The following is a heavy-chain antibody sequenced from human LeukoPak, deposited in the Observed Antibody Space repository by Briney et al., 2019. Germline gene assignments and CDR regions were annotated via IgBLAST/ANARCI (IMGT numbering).Heavy chain of an antibody. J-gene: IGHJ4*02. D-gene: IGHD3-9*01. CDR3: ARGVVRYFDY. Sequence: PGGSLRLSCAASGFNFNNFAMSWVRQAPGKRLEWVSTISSSGTTTFYADSVKGRFTISRDSSKNTLYVQMNSLRAEDTAVYYCARGVVRYFDYWGQGALVTVSS. V-gene: IGHV3-23*01. CDR1: GFNFNNFA. CDR2: ISSSGTTT.